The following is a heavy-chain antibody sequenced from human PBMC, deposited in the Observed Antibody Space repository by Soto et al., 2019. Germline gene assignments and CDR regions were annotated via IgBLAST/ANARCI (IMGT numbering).Heavy chain of an antibody. Sequence: ASVKVSCKASGYTFTGYYMHRVRQAPGQGREWMGWINPNSGGTNYAQRFPGRVTMTRDTSSSTASMELSRLRSDDPAVYYWAPVGRRYCVSSGDYYDWLVAAFHIGGEGTMVTV. J-gene: IGHJ3*02. CDR1: GYTFTGYY. D-gene: IGHD3-22*01. CDR2: INPNSGGT. CDR3: APVGRRYCVSSGDYYDWLVAAFHI. V-gene: IGHV1-2*02.